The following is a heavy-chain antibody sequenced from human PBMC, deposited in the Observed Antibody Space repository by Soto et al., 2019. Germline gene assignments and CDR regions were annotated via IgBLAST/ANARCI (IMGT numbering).Heavy chain of an antibody. J-gene: IGHJ5*02. CDR1: EFTFSNAW. CDR3: ARDGRYYDFWSGYLLVDP. V-gene: IGHV3-15*01. CDR2: IKSKTDGGTT. Sequence: GGSLRLSCAASEFTFSNAWMSWVRQAPRKGLEWVGRIKSKTDGGTTDYAALVKGRFTISRDDSKNTLYLQMNSLKTEETAVYYCARDGRYYDFWSGYLLVDPWGQGTLVTVSS. D-gene: IGHD3-3*01.